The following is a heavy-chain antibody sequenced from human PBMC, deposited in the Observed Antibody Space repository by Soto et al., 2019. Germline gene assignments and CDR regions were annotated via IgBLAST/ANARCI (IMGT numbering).Heavy chain of an antibody. D-gene: IGHD6-13*01. Sequence: GGSLRLSCAASGFTFSNAWMNWVRQAPGKGLEWVGRIKSKTDGGTTDYAAPVKGRFTISRDDSKNTLYLQMNSLKTEDTAVYYCTTGIGALPGIARYYFDYWGQGTLVTVSS. CDR1: GFTFSNAW. CDR2: IKSKTDGGTT. CDR3: TTGIGALPGIARYYFDY. V-gene: IGHV3-15*07. J-gene: IGHJ4*02.